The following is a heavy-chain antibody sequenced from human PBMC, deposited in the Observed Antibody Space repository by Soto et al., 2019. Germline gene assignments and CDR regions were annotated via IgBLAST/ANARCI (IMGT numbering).Heavy chain of an antibody. D-gene: IGHD3-22*01. CDR2: ISWNSGSI. Sequence: EVQLVESGGGLVQPGRSLRLSCAASGFTFDDYAMHWVRQAPGKGLEWVSGISWNSGSIGYADSVKGRFTISRDNAKNSLYLQMNSLRAEDTALYYCAKGGYYDSSGYYEEFDYWGQGTLVTGSS. CDR3: AKGGYYDSSGYYEEFDY. CDR1: GFTFDDYA. J-gene: IGHJ4*02. V-gene: IGHV3-9*01.